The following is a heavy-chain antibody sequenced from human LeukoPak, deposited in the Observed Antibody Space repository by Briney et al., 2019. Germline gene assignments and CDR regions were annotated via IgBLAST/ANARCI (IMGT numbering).Heavy chain of an antibody. CDR3: AKHSGYDFYYYYYMDV. CDR2: ISGSGGST. CDR1: GFTFSSYA. V-gene: IGHV3-23*01. J-gene: IGHJ6*03. Sequence: GGSLRLSCAASGFTFSSYAMSWVRQAPGKGLEWVSAISGSGGSTYYADSVKGRFTISRDNSKNTLYLQMNSLRAEDTAVYYCAKHSGYDFYYYYYMDVWGKGTTVTVSS. D-gene: IGHD5-12*01.